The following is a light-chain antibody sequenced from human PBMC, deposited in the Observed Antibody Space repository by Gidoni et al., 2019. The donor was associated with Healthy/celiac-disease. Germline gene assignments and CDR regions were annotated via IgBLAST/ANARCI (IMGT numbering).Light chain of an antibody. CDR2: DSS. CDR1: QSVTSN. V-gene: IGKV3-11*01. Sequence: EIVLTQSPATLSLSPGDRATLSCRASQSVTSNLAWYHQKPGQAPTLLIYDSSNRATGIPARFSGSGSGTDFTLTISSLEPEDFAVYYCQQRSNWPPQTFGQGTRLAIK. CDR3: QQRSNWPPQT. J-gene: IGKJ5*01.